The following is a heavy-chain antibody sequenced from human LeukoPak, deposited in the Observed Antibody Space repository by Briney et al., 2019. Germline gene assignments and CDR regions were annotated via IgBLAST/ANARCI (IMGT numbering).Heavy chain of an antibody. J-gene: IGHJ4*02. CDR2: IYYSGST. V-gene: IGHV4-59*01. D-gene: IGHD5-24*01. Sequence: PSETLSLTCTVSGGSISRYYWSWIRQPPGKGLEWIGYIYYSGSTNYNPSLKSRVTISVDTSKNQFSLKLNSVTAADTAVYYCAREGQRWLQPAYDYWGQGTLVTVSS. CDR1: GGSISRYY. CDR3: AREGQRWLQPAYDY.